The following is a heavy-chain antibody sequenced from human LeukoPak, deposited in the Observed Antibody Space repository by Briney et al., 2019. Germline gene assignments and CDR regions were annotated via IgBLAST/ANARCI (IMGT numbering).Heavy chain of an antibody. CDR3: ARVLQLTNWFDP. Sequence: KSGGSLRLSCAASGFTFSSYSMNWVRQAPGKGLEWVSSISSSSSYIYYADSVKGRFTISRDNAKNSLYLQMNSLRAEDTAVYYCARVLQLTNWFDPWGQGTLVTVSS. CDR1: GFTFSSYS. J-gene: IGHJ5*02. D-gene: IGHD6-13*01. V-gene: IGHV3-21*01. CDR2: ISSSSSYI.